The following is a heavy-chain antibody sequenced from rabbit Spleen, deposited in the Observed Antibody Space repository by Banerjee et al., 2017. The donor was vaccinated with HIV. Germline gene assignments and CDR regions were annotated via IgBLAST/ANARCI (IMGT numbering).Heavy chain of an antibody. D-gene: IGHD2-1*01. CDR3: ARGSAALAMVITGFYLTL. CDR1: GFSFSTTYY. V-gene: IGHV1S45*01. CDR2: GYPDGIGST. Sequence: QEQLVESVGGLVQPGASLTLTCTASGFSFSTTYYICWVRQAPGKELEWIGCGYPDGIGSTAYASWAKGRFTISKSSSSTVTLQMTSLTAADTATYFCARGSAALAMVITGFYLTLWGPGTLVTV. J-gene: IGHJ4*01.